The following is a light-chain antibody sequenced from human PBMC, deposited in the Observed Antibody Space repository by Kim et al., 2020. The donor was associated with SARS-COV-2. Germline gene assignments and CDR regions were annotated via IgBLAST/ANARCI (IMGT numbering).Light chain of an antibody. CDR2: GAS. Sequence: SPGERATLSCRASQSVSSSYLAWYQQKPGQAPRLLIYGASSRATGVPDRFSGGGSGTDFTLTITRLEPEDFAVYYCQQYGNSPHTFGQGTKVDIK. CDR1: QSVSSSY. V-gene: IGKV3-20*01. CDR3: QQYGNSPHT. J-gene: IGKJ1*01.